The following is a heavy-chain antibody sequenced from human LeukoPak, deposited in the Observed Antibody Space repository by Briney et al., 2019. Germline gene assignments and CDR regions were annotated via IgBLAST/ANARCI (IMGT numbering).Heavy chain of an antibody. Sequence: SETLSLTCAVYGGSFSGYYWSWIRQPPGKGLEWIGEINHSGSTNYNPSLKSRVTISVDTSKNQFSLKLSSVTAADTAVYYCARGVFTYLDYWGQGTLVTVSS. CDR1: GGSFSGYY. J-gene: IGHJ4*02. CDR3: ARGVFTYLDY. CDR2: INHSGST. V-gene: IGHV4-34*01.